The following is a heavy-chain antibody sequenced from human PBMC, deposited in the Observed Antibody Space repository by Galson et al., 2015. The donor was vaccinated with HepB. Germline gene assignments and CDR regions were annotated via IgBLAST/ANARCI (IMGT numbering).Heavy chain of an antibody. Sequence: SLRLSCAASGFTFNKYGMHWVRQAPGKGLEWLAVISYDGSNKYYADSVKGRFTISRDNSKNTLYLQMNSLRPEDTAVYYCAREGPGRGVVVIAPDYWGQGTMVTVSS. CDR3: AREGPGRGVVVIAPDY. D-gene: IGHD2-21*01. CDR1: GFTFNKYG. V-gene: IGHV3-30*03. J-gene: IGHJ4*02. CDR2: ISYDGSNK.